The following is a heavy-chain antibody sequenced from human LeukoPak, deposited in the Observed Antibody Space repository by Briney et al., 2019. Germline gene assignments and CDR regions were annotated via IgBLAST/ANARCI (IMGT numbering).Heavy chain of an antibody. V-gene: IGHV4-34*01. J-gene: IGHJ5*02. CDR3: ARGHPVDIVATISGGNWFDP. CDR1: GGSFSGYY. CDR2: INHSGST. D-gene: IGHD5-12*01. Sequence: SETLSLTCAVYGGSFSGYYWSWIRQPPGKGLEWIGEINHSGSTNYNPSPKSRVTISVDTSKNQFSLKLSSVTAADTAVYYCARGHPVDIVATISGGNWFDPWGQGTLVTVSS.